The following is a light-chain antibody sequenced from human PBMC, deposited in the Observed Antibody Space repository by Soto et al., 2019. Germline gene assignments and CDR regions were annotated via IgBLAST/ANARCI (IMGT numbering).Light chain of an antibody. CDR3: SSCTSSSTLLV. CDR2: DVS. V-gene: IGLV2-14*01. CDR1: SSDVGGYNY. J-gene: IGLJ2*01. Sequence: QSALTQPASVSGSPGQSITISCTGTSSDVGGYNYVSWYQQHPGKAPKLMIYDVSNRPSWVSHRFSGSKSGYTASLTISGLLTDDEADYYCSSCTSSSTLLVFGGGTKLTVL.